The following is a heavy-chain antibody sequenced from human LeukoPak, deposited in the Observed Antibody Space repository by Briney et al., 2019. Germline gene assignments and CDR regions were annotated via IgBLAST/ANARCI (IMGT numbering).Heavy chain of an antibody. CDR1: GYTLTELS. CDR2: FDPEDGET. Sequence: ASVKVSCKVSGYTLTELSMHWVRQAPGKGLEWMGGFDPEDGETIYAQKFQGRVTMTEDTSTDTAYMELSSLRSEDTAVYYYATRTGYSSSWTDYYYMDVWGKGTTVTVSS. V-gene: IGHV1-24*01. D-gene: IGHD6-13*01. CDR3: ATRTGYSSSWTDYYYMDV. J-gene: IGHJ6*03.